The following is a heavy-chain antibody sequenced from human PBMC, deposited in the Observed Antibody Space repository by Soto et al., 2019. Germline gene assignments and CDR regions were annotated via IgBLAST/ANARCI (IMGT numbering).Heavy chain of an antibody. D-gene: IGHD5-12*01. CDR1: GCTFSSYA. V-gene: IGHV1-69*13. CDR2: IIPIFGTA. CDR3: ARGYSGYVPQYYFDY. J-gene: IGHJ4*02. Sequence: SVKVSCKASGCTFSSYAISWVRQAPGQGLEWMGGIIPIFGTANYAQKFQGRVTITADESTSTAYMELSSLRSEDTAVYYCARGYSGYVPQYYFDYWGQGTLVTVST.